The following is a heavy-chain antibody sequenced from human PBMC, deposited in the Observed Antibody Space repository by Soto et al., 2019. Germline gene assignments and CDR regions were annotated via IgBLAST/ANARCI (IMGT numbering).Heavy chain of an antibody. CDR1: GYTFTTYG. V-gene: IGHV1-18*01. Sequence: QVQLVQSGAEVKKPGASVKVSCKASGYTFTTYGISWVRQAPGQGLEWMGWINVYNGYTNYAQKFQDRVTMTADTSTGTAYVELESLRFDDTAVYYCERVKDAYNLDYWGQGALVTVSS. D-gene: IGHD1-1*01. J-gene: IGHJ4*02. CDR3: ERVKDAYNLDY. CDR2: INVYNGYT.